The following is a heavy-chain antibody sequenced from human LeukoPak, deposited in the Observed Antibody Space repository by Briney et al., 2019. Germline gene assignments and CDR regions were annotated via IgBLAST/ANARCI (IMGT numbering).Heavy chain of an antibody. Sequence: ASVKVSCKASGGTFSSYAISWVRQAPGQGLEWMGWINPNSGGTNYAQKFQGRVTMTRDTSISTAYMELSRLRSDDTAVYYCARAGSSSWSAGYWGQGTLVTVSS. CDR3: ARAGSSSWSAGY. CDR1: GGTFSSYA. CDR2: INPNSGGT. V-gene: IGHV1-2*02. D-gene: IGHD6-13*01. J-gene: IGHJ4*02.